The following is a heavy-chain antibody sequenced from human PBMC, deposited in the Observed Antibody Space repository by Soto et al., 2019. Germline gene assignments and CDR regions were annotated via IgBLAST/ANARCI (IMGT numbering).Heavy chain of an antibody. CDR3: ARAMDAAMASKDNWFDP. CDR1: GFTFSDYT. Sequence: PWGSLRLSCGASGFTFSDYTMSWVRQAPGKVLESISAILADYKTYYTGSVKGRFTISRDNSKNTLYLQMNSLRDEDTAVYYCARAMDAAMASKDNWFDPWGQGTLVTAPQ. D-gene: IGHD5-18*01. V-gene: IGHV3-23*01. J-gene: IGHJ5*02. CDR2: ILADYKT.